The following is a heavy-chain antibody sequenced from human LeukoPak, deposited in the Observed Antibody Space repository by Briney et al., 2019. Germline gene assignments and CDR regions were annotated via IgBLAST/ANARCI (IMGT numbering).Heavy chain of an antibody. CDR2: ISYDGSNK. V-gene: IGHV3-30-3*01. Sequence: GGSLRLSCAASGFTFSSYAMHWVRQAPGKGLEWVAVISYDGSNKYYADSVKGRFTISRDNSKNTLYLQMNSLRAEDTAAYYCARPLYLRYGGNSPFDYWGQGTLVTVSS. J-gene: IGHJ4*02. CDR3: ARPLYLRYGGNSPFDY. D-gene: IGHD4-23*01. CDR1: GFTFSSYA.